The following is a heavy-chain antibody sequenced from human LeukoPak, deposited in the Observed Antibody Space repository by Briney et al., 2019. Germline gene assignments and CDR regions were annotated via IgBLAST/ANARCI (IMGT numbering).Heavy chain of an antibody. CDR1: GLIFSSYN. CDR3: ARVHSGSAH. J-gene: IGHJ4*02. D-gene: IGHD1-26*01. V-gene: IGHV3-21*01. Sequence: PGGSLRLSCAASGLIFSSYNMNWVRHAPGRGLEWVSSISTTSNYIYYADSVKGRFTISRDNAKNSLYLQMNSLRAEDTAVYYCARVHSGSAHWGQGTLVTVSS. CDR2: ISTTSNYI.